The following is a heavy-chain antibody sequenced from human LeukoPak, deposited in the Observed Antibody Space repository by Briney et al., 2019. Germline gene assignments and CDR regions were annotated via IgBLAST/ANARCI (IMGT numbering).Heavy chain of an antibody. J-gene: IGHJ4*02. D-gene: IGHD2-2*01. V-gene: IGHV3-74*01. CDR3: ARDYARAVEY. Sequence: GGSLRLSCTASGFTFNSYWMQWFRQDPGKGLVWVSCISTDGSTTRYADSVKGRFTISRDNAKGTLYLQMNSLRAEDTAVYYCARDYARAVEYWGQGTLATVSS. CDR2: ISTDGSTT. CDR1: GFTFNSYW.